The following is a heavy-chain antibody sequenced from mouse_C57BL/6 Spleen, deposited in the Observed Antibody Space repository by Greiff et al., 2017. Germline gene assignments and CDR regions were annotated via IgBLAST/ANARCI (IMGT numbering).Heavy chain of an antibody. V-gene: IGHV14-2*01. J-gene: IGHJ3*01. CDR2: IDPEDGDT. Sequence: VQLQQSGAELVKPGASVKLSCTASGFNFNDYYMHWVKQRTEQGLEWIGRIDPEDGDTKYTQKFQGKVTITADTSSNTAYLQLSSLTSEDTAVYYCASPYGDSYPAWFAYWGQGTLVTVSA. CDR1: GFNFNDYY. CDR3: ASPYGDSYPAWFAY. D-gene: IGHD1-1*01.